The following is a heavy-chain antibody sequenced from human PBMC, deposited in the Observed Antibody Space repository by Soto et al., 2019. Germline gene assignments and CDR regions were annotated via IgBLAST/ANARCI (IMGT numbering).Heavy chain of an antibody. J-gene: IGHJ5*02. CDR1: GYTLTELS. CDR3: ATSYCSGGSCYWFDP. V-gene: IGHV1-24*01. D-gene: IGHD2-15*01. CDR2: FDPEDGET. Sequence: GASVKVSCKVSGYTLTELSMHWVRQAPGKGIEWMGGFDPEDGETIYAQKFQGRVTMTEDTSTDTAYMELSSLRSEDTAVYYCATSYCSGGSCYWFDPWGQGTLVTVSS.